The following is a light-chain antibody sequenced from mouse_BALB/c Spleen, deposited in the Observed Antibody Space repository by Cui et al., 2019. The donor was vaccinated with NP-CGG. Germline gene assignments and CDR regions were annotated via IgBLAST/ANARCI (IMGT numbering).Light chain of an antibody. CDR1: TGAVTTSNY. Sequence: QAAVTQESALTTSPGETVTLTCRSSTGAVTTSNYANWVQEKPDHLFTGLIGGTNNRAPGIPARFSGSLIGDKAALTITGARTENEEIYFCALWYSNHWVFGGGTKLTVL. V-gene: IGLV1*01. J-gene: IGLJ1*01. CDR3: ALWYSNHWV. CDR2: GTN.